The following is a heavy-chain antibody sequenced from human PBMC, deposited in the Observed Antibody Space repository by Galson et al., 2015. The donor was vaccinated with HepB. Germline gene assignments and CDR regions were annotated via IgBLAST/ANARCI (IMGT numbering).Heavy chain of an antibody. V-gene: IGHV6-1*01. Sequence: CAISGDSVSSNSAAWSWIRQSPSRGLEWLGRAYHRSQWFKDYALSVKSRVIIDPDTSKNQFSLHLKSVTPDDTAVYFCARLITAGGASYFDYWGQGNLVTVSA. CDR2: AYHRSQWFK. CDR3: ARLITAGGASYFDY. D-gene: IGHD1-14*01. CDR1: GDSVSSNSAA. J-gene: IGHJ4*02.